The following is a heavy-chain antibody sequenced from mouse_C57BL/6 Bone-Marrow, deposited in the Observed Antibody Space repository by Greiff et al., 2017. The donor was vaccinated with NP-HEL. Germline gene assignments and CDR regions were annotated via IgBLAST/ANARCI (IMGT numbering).Heavy chain of an antibody. V-gene: IGHV6-3*01. Sequence: EVQVVESGGGLVQPGGSMKLSCVASGFTFSNYWMNWVRQSPEKGLEWVAQIRLKSDNYATHYAESVKGRFTISRDDSKSSVYLQMNNLRAEDTGMYYCTGGGNFLYAMDYWGQGTSVTVSS. J-gene: IGHJ4*01. D-gene: IGHD2-1*01. CDR3: TGGGNFLYAMDY. CDR1: GFTFSNYW. CDR2: IRLKSDNYAT.